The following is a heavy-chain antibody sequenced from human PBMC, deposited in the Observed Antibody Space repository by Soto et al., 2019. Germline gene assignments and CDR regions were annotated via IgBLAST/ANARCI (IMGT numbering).Heavy chain of an antibody. V-gene: IGHV1-18*04. CDR1: GYTFTTYS. D-gene: IGHD3-22*01. CDR2: ISAYNGNT. CDR3: ARVGRQSFYDGFPVY. Sequence: ASVKVSCKASGYTFTTYSIGWVRQAPGQRLEWIGWISAYNGNTNYAQKLQGRVTMTTDTSTSTAYMELRSLRSDDTAVYYCARVGRQSFYDGFPVYWGQGTLVTSPQ. J-gene: IGHJ4*02.